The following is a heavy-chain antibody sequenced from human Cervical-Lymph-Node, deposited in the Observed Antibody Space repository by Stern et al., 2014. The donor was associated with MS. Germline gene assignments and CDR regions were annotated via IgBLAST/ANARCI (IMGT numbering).Heavy chain of an antibody. CDR3: ARDTSSPERSDW. V-gene: IGHV3-53*01. Sequence: EVQLVESGGGVIQPGGSLRLSCKASGFTVSRDYMTWVRQAPGKGLERVSLITNVGSTFDTDSVKGRFTISRDDSKNTVYLHMTSLRAEDTAMYYCARDTSSPERSDWWGQGTLVTVSS. D-gene: IGHD1-1*01. CDR2: ITNVGST. J-gene: IGHJ4*02. CDR1: GFTVSRDY.